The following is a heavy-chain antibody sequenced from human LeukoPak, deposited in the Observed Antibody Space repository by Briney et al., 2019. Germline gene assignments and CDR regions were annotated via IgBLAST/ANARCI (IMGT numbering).Heavy chain of an antibody. D-gene: IGHD1-1*01. J-gene: IGHJ6*02. CDR2: IYSSGST. V-gene: IGHV4-59*01. Sequence: SETLSLTCTVSGGSISGYYWSWIRQPPGKGLEWIGYIYSSGSTNYNPSLKSRVTISIDTSKNQFSLKLSSVTAADTAVYYCARAQLNLLVDFGMDVWGQGTTVTVSS. CDR1: GGSISGYY. CDR3: ARAQLNLLVDFGMDV.